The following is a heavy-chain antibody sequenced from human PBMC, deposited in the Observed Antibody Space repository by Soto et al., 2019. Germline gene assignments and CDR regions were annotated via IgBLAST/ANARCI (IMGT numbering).Heavy chain of an antibody. V-gene: IGHV3-30-3*01. CDR2: ISYDGSSK. CDR3: ARDSPAGIAAAGPTCDY. J-gene: IGHJ4*02. Sequence: GGSLRLSCAASGFTCSSYAMHWVRQAPGKGLEWVAVISYDGSSKYYADSVKGRFTISRDNSKNTLYLQMNSLRAEDTAVYYCARDSPAGIAAAGPTCDYWGQGTLVTVSS. D-gene: IGHD6-13*01. CDR1: GFTCSSYA.